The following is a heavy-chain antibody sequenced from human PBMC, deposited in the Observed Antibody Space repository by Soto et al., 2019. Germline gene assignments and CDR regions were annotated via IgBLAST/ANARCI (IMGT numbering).Heavy chain of an antibody. CDR1: GGSISSRDYY. D-gene: IGHD3-16*01. V-gene: IGHV4-30-4*01. CDR2: ISYSGST. CDR3: ARGIRVVDYDFDY. Sequence: QVQLQESGPGLVKPSQTLSLTCTVSGGSISSRDYYRSWIRQPPGKGLEWIGYISYSGSTCYNPSLTSRVTISGDTSKNQFSLHLSSVTAADTAVYYCARGIRVVDYDFDYWGQGSLVTVSS. J-gene: IGHJ4*02.